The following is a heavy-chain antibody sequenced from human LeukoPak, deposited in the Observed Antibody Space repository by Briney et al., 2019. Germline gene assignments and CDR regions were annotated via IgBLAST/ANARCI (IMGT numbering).Heavy chain of an antibody. V-gene: IGHV3-23*01. Sequence: GGSLRLSCAASGFTFSNYVMSWVRQAPGKGLEWVSGISVSGGSTYYAGSVKGRFTISRDNSKNTLYLQMNSLRAEDTAVYYCARGVPKTSYYYYYMDVWGKGTTVTVSS. CDR3: ARGVPKTSYYYYYMDV. J-gene: IGHJ6*03. CDR1: GFTFSNYV. D-gene: IGHD4-11*01. CDR2: ISVSGGST.